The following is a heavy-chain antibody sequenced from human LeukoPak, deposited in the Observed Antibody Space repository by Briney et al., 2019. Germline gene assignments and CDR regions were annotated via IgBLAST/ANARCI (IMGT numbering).Heavy chain of an antibody. CDR3: ARDPGASIAAGRGYDY. D-gene: IGHD6-13*01. Sequence: ASVKVSCKASGYTFTGYYMHWVRQAPGQGLEWMGWINPNSGGTNYAQKFQGRVTMIRDTSISTAYMELSRLRSDDTAVYYCARDPGASIAAGRGYDYWGQGTLVTVSS. J-gene: IGHJ4*02. CDR2: INPNSGGT. V-gene: IGHV1-2*02. CDR1: GYTFTGYY.